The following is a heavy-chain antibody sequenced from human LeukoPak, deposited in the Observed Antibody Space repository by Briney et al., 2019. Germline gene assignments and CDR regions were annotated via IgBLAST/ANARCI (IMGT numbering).Heavy chain of an antibody. V-gene: IGHV3-48*01. CDR1: GFSFSSYS. D-gene: IGHD6-19*01. Sequence: GGSLRLSCAASGFSFSSYSMNWVRQAPGKGLEWVSYISSSSRTIYYADSVKGRFTISRDNAKNSLYLQMNSLRAEDTAVYYCIVLAVAGTLGFDYWGQGTLVTVPS. CDR3: IVLAVAGTLGFDY. J-gene: IGHJ4*02. CDR2: ISSSSRTI.